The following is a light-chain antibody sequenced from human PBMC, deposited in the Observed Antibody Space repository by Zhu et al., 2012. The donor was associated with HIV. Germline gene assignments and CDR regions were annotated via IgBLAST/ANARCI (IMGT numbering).Light chain of an antibody. CDR1: QSVSIY. CDR3: RHYGTSPPLT. J-gene: IGKJ4*01. Sequence: EIVLTQSPATLSLSPGERATLSCRASQSVSIYLAWYQQKPGQAPRLLIDDASNRATGIPARFSGSGSGTDFTLTISSLEPEDFAVYYCRHYGTSPPLTFGGGTKVEIK. CDR2: DAS. V-gene: IGKV3-11*01.